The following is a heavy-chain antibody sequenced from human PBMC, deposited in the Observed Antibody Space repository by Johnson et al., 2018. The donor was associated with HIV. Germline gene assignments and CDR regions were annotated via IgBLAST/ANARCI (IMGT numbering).Heavy chain of an antibody. CDR1: EFTFSNYA. CDR3: AKGDDYYDSSGYYRQGAFDS. V-gene: IGHV3-30-3*01. J-gene: IGHJ3*02. D-gene: IGHD3-22*01. Sequence: QMLLVESGGGVVQPGRSLKLSCAASEFTFSNYAMHWVRQAPGKGLEWVAVISYDGSSKYYADSVKGRFTISRDNSKNTLYLQMNSLRVEDTAVYYCAKGDDYYDSSGYYRQGAFDSWGQGTMVTVSS. CDR2: ISYDGSSK.